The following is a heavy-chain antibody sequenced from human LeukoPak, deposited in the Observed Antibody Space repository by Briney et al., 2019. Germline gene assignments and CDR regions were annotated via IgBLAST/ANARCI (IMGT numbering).Heavy chain of an antibody. CDR2: IYSGGST. CDR1: GFTVSSNY. D-gene: IGHD2-8*01. V-gene: IGHV3-66*01. J-gene: IGHJ3*02. Sequence: GGSLRLSCAASGFTVSSNYMSWVRQAPGKGLEWASVIYSGGSTYYADSVKGRFTVSRDNSKNTLYLQMNSLRAEDTAVYYCAREGGWNGNAFDIWGQGTMVTVSS. CDR3: AREGGWNGNAFDI.